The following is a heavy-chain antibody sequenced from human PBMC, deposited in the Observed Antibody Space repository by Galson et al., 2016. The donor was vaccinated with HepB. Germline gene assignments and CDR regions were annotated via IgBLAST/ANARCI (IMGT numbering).Heavy chain of an antibody. Sequence: SLRLSCAASGFTVSSNYMTWVRQAPGKGLEWVSVSYSGASTYYADSVKGRFTISRDKSKNTLYLQMNSLRAEDTAVYYCARVSDGYNTAPVDYWGQGTLVTVSS. CDR3: ARVSDGYNTAPVDY. V-gene: IGHV3-66*01. CDR2: SYSGAST. D-gene: IGHD5-24*01. CDR1: GFTVSSNY. J-gene: IGHJ4*02.